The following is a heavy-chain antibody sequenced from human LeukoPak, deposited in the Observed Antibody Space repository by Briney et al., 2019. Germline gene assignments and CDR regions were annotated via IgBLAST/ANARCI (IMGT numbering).Heavy chain of an antibody. V-gene: IGHV1-18*01. Sequence: GASVNVSCKASGYTFTSYGISWVRQAPGQGLEWMGWISAYNGNTNYAQNFQGRVTMTTDTSTSTAYMELRSLISDDTAVYYCARDDRTGSWSWFDPWGQGTLVIVSS. J-gene: IGHJ5*02. CDR3: ARDDRTGSWSWFDP. CDR2: ISAYNGNT. D-gene: IGHD6-13*01. CDR1: GYTFTSYG.